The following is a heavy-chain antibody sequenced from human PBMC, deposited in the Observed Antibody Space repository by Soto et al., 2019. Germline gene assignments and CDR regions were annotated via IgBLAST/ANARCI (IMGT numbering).Heavy chain of an antibody. Sequence: QVQLVQSGAEEKKPGASVKVSCKASGYTFTGYAMHWVRQAPGQRLEWMGWINAGNGNTKYSQKSQARVTITRDTSASTAYMELSSLRSEDTAVYYCARAVAVPADFDYWGQGTLVTVSS. CDR3: ARAVAVPADFDY. CDR1: GYTFTGYA. D-gene: IGHD6-19*01. J-gene: IGHJ4*02. CDR2: INAGNGNT. V-gene: IGHV1-3*05.